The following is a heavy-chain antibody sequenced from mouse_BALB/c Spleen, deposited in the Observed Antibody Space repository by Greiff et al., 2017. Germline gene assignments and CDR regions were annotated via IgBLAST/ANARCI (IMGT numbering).Heavy chain of an antibody. CDR1: GFSLTSYG. CDR2: IWSGGST. J-gene: IGHJ4*01. Sequence: VKLVESGPGLVQPSQSLSITCTVSGFSLTSYGVHWVRQSPGKGLEWLGVIWSGGSTDYNAAFISRLSISKDNSKSQVFFKMNSLQADDTAIYYCARKGVGYYGAMDYWGQGTSVTVSS. V-gene: IGHV2-4-1*01. D-gene: IGHD1-1*02. CDR3: ARKGVGYYGAMDY.